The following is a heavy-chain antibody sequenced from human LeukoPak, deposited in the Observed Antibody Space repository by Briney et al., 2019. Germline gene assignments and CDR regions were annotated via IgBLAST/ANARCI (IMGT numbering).Heavy chain of an antibody. V-gene: IGHV3-9*01. J-gene: IGHJ4*02. CDR1: GFTFDDYA. Sequence: GGSLRLSCAASGFTFDDYAMHWVRQAPGKGLEWVSGISWNSGSIGYADSVKGRFTISRDNAKNSLYLQMNSLRAEDTALYYCAKDIGPGYRKYFGYWGQGTLVTVSS. CDR2: ISWNSGSI. D-gene: IGHD5-18*01. CDR3: AKDIGPGYRKYFGY.